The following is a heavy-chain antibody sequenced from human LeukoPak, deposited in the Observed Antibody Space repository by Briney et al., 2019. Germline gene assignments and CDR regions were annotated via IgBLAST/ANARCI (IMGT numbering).Heavy chain of an antibody. V-gene: IGHV3-48*01. D-gene: IGHD3-3*01. CDR2: IRSSSSTI. Sequence: GGSLRLSCAASGFTFSSYSMNWVRQAPGKGLEWVSYIRSSSSTIYYADSVKGRFTISRDNAKNSLYLQMNSLRAEDTAVYYCAREQYYDFWSGYYTPVVWGQGTLVTVSS. CDR1: GFTFSSYS. J-gene: IGHJ4*02. CDR3: AREQYYDFWSGYYTPVV.